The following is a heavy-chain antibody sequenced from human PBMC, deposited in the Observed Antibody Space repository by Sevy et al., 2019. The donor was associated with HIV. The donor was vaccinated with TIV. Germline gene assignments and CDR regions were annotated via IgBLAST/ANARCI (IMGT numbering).Heavy chain of an antibody. Sequence: GGSLRLSCAASGFTFSSYSMNWVRQAPGKGPEWVSSISSSSSYIYYADSVKGRFTISRDNAKNSLYLQMNSLRAEDTAVYYCARDQSSGSYYTYYYYGMDVWGQGTTVTVSS. CDR3: ARDQSSGSYYTYYYYGMDV. CDR1: GFTFSSYS. D-gene: IGHD3-10*01. V-gene: IGHV3-21*01. J-gene: IGHJ6*02. CDR2: ISSSSSYI.